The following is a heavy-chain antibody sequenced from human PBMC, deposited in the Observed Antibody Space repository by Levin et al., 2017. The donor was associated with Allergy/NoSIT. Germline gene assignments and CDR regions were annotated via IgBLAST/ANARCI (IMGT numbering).Heavy chain of an antibody. D-gene: IGHD1-14*01. Sequence: KVSCKAFGYNFISYWIVWVRQMPEKGLELMGLIFPGNSDTKYSPSFQGQVTISVDKSIRTAYLQWSSLVASDTAVYYCAKQTEYNWFDPWGQGTLVTVSS. CDR2: IFPGNSDT. V-gene: IGHV5-51*01. CDR3: AKQTEYNWFDP. CDR1: GYNFISYW. J-gene: IGHJ5*02.